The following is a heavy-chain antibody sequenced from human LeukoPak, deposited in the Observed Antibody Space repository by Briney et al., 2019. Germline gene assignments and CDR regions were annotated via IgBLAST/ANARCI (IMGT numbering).Heavy chain of an antibody. V-gene: IGHV1-18*01. D-gene: IGHD3-3*01. CDR3: ARDRKSYYDFWSGYLRNDY. CDR1: GYTFTSYG. CDR2: ISAYNGNT. Sequence: ASVKVSCKASGYTFTSYGISWVRQAPGQGLEWMGWISAYNGNTNYAQKLQGRVTMTTDTSTSTAYMELRSLRSDDTAVYYCARDRKSYYDFWSGYLRNDYWGQGPLVTVYS. J-gene: IGHJ4*02.